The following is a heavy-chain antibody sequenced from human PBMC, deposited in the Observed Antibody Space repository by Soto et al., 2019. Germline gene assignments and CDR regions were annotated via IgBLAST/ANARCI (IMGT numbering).Heavy chain of an antibody. Sequence: GGSLRLSCAASGFTFSSYAMSWVRQAPGKGLEWVSAISGSGGSTYYADSVKGRFTISRDNSKNTLYLQMNSLRAEGTSVYYCAAGIQTFGSMDVWGKGTTVTVSS. D-gene: IGHD3-16*01. J-gene: IGHJ6*04. CDR3: AAGIQTFGSMDV. V-gene: IGHV3-23*01. CDR1: GFTFSSYA. CDR2: ISGSGGST.